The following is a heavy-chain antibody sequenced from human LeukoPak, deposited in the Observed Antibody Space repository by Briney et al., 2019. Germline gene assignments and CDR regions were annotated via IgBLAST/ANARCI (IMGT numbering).Heavy chain of an antibody. CDR1: GGSISSSSYY. V-gene: IGHV4-39*01. D-gene: IGHD3-9*01. CDR3: ARRDYDILTGYSYYFDY. J-gene: IGHJ4*02. CDR2: IYYSGST. Sequence: PSETLSLTCTVSGGSISSSSYYWGWIRQPPGKGLEWIGSIYYSGSTYYNTSLKSRVTISVDTSKNQFSLKLSSVTAADTAVYYCARRDYDILTGYSYYFDYWGQGTLVTVSS.